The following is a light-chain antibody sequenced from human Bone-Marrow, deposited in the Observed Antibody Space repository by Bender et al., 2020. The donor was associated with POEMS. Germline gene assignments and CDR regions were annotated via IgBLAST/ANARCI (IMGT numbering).Light chain of an antibody. J-gene: IGLJ3*02. CDR1: DSNFGGNN. CDR2: SNY. CDR3: QSHDINFSGKV. V-gene: IGLV1-44*01. Sequence: QSVLTQPPSASGTPGQSVIISCSGTDSNFGGNNVNWYQHLPGSAPRLVVYSNYQRPSGVPARYSGFKSGTSASLAITGLQADDEADYYCQSHDINFSGKVFGGGTKLTVL.